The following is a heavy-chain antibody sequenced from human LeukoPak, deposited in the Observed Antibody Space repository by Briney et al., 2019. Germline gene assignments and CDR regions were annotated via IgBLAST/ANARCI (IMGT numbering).Heavy chain of an antibody. CDR1: GGSISSSSYF. CDR3: ARHVGFITMVRGVINNNWFDP. V-gene: IGHV4-39*01. Sequence: PSETLSLTCTVSGGSISSSSYFWGWIRQPPGKGLEWIGSIYYSGSPYYNPSLKSRVTISVDTSKKQFSLKLSSVTAADTAVYYCARHVGFITMVRGVINNNWFDPWGQGTLVTVSS. D-gene: IGHD3-10*01. J-gene: IGHJ5*02. CDR2: IYYSGSP.